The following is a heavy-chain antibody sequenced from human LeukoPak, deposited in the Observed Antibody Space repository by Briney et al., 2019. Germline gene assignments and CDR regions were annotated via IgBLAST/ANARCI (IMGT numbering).Heavy chain of an antibody. CDR1: GGSISSYY. J-gene: IGHJ5*02. Sequence: SETLSLTCTVSGGSISSYYWSWIRQPPGKGLEWIGYIYYSGSTNYNPSLKSRVTISVDTSKNQFSLKLSSVTAADTAVYYCARESIVVVPAAMGPGWFDPWGQGTLVTVSS. CDR3: ARESIVVVPAAMGPGWFDP. CDR2: IYYSGST. V-gene: IGHV4-59*01. D-gene: IGHD2-2*01.